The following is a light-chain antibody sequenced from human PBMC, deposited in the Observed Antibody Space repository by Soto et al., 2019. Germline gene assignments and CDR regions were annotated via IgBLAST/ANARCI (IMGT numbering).Light chain of an antibody. CDR3: SSYTSSSTVV. Sequence: QSALTQPASVSGSPGQSITISCTGSSSDVGGYNYVSWYQQHPGKAPKLMIYDVSNRPSGVSNRFSGSKSGNTASLTISGLQAEYEADYYCSSYTSSSTVVFGGRTKLTV. V-gene: IGLV2-14*01. CDR1: SSDVGGYNY. CDR2: DVS. J-gene: IGLJ2*01.